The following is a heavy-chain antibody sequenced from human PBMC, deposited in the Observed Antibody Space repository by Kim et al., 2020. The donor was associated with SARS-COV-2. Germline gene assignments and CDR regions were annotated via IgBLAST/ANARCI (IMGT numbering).Heavy chain of an antibody. V-gene: IGHV3-15*01. J-gene: IGHJ4*02. CDR3: TTDFLEYSSCCLLN. D-gene: IGHD6-6*01. Sequence: AAPVKGRFTISRDDSKNTLYLQMNSLKTEDTAVYYCTTDFLEYSSCCLLNWGQGTLVTVSS.